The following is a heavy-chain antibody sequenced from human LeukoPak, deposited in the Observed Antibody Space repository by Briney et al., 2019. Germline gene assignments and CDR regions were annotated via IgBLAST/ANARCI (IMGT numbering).Heavy chain of an antibody. J-gene: IGHJ4*02. CDR1: GGSISSYY. CDR3: ARDQYYYDSSGYSNFEY. V-gene: IGHV4-4*07. Sequence: SETLSLTCTVSGGSISSYYWSWIRQPAGKGLEWIGRIYTSGSTNYNPSLKSRVTMSVDTSKNQFSLKLSSVTAADTAVYYCARDQYYYDSSGYSNFEYWGQGTLVTVSS. D-gene: IGHD3-22*01. CDR2: IYTSGST.